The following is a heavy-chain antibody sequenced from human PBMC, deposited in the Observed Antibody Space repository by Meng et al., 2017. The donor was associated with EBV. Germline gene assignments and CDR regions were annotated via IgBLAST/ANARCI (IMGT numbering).Heavy chain of an antibody. V-gene: IGHV1-69*06. CDR1: GGTFSSDA. CDR3: ARAEIAAAGRLDY. CDR2: IIPIFGTA. D-gene: IGHD6-13*01. Sequence: QVQLGQSGAGVKKPGSSVKVSCKASGGTFSSDAISWVRQAPGQGLEWMGGIIPIFGTANYAQKFQGRVTITADKSTSTAYMELSSLRSGDTAVYYCARAEIAAAGRLDYWGQGTLVTVSS. J-gene: IGHJ4*02.